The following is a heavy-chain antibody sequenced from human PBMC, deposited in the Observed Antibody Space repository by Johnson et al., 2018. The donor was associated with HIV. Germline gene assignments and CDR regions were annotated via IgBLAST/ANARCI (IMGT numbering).Heavy chain of an antibody. V-gene: IGHV3-20*04. CDR1: GFTFDDYG. J-gene: IGHJ3*02. Sequence: VQLVESGGGVVRPGGSLRLSCAASGFTFDDYGMSWVRQAPGKGLEWVSGINWSGVSTGYADSVKGRFTISRANAKNSVYLQMNSLRAEDTAFYYCARGFSSGYNDAFDIWGQGTMVTVSS. CDR3: ARGFSSGYNDAFDI. D-gene: IGHD3-22*01. CDR2: INWSGVST.